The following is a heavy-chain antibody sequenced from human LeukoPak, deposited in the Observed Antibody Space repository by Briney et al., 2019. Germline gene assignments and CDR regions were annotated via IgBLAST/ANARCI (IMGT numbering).Heavy chain of an antibody. V-gene: IGHV1-2*02. J-gene: IGHJ4*02. CDR1: RYTFTGYY. Sequence: GASVKVSFQASRYTFTGYYMHGVRQAPGEGLEWMGWINPNSGGTNYAQKFQVRVTMTRDTYISTAYMELSRLRSDDTAVYYCARRIVTTSRDDWGQGTLVTVSS. CDR3: ARRIVTTSRDD. D-gene: IGHD1-26*01. CDR2: INPNSGGT.